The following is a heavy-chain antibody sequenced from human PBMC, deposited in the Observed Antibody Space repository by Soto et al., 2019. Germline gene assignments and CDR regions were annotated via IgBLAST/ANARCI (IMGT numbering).Heavy chain of an antibody. V-gene: IGHV3-30*03. D-gene: IGHD1-26*01. J-gene: IGHJ4*02. Sequence: GGSLRLSCAASGFTFSSYGMHWVRQAPGKGLEWVAVISYDGSNKYYADSVKGRFTISRDNSKNTLYLQMNSLRAEDTAVYYCATHSIVGAINDYWGQGTLVTVSS. CDR1: GFTFSSYG. CDR2: ISYDGSNK. CDR3: ATHSIVGAINDY.